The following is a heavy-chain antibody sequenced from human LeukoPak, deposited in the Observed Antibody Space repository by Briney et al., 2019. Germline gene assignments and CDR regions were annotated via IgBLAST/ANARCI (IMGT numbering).Heavy chain of an antibody. CDR1: GYTLTELS. J-gene: IGHJ3*02. V-gene: IGHV1-24*01. D-gene: IGHD5-18*01. Sequence: GASVKVSCKVSGYTLTELSMHWVRQAPGKGLEWMGGFDPEDGETIYAQKFQGRVTMTEDTSTDTAYMELSSLRSEDTAVYYCARRLSRIQLWLDAFDIWGQGTMVTVSS. CDR2: FDPEDGET. CDR3: ARRLSRIQLWLDAFDI.